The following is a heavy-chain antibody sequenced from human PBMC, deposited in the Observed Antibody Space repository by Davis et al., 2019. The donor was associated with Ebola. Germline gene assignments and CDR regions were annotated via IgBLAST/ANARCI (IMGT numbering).Heavy chain of an antibody. D-gene: IGHD4-17*01. CDR1: GGTFSSYA. CDR3: ARDLGTVTTIDY. J-gene: IGHJ4*02. V-gene: IGHV1-69*13. Sequence: SVKVSCKASGGTFSSYAISWVRQAPGQGLEWMGGIIPIFGTANYAQKFQGRVTITADESTSTAYMELSSLRSEDTAVYYCARDLGTVTTIDYWGQGTLVTVSS. CDR2: IIPIFGTA.